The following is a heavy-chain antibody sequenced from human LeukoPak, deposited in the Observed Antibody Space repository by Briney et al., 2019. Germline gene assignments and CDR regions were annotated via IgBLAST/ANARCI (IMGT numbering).Heavy chain of an antibody. D-gene: IGHD6-19*01. V-gene: IGHV4-4*02. Sequence: SGTLSLTCAVSGGSISSSNWWSWVRQPPGKGLEWIGYIYYSGSTNYNPSLKSRVTISVDTSKNQFSLKLSSVTAADTAVYYCARAPSGWYFLDYWGQGTLVTVSS. CDR1: GGSISSSNW. CDR3: ARAPSGWYFLDY. J-gene: IGHJ4*02. CDR2: IYYSGST.